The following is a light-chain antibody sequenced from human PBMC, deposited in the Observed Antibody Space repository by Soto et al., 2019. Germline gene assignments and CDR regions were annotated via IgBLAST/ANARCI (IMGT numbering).Light chain of an antibody. V-gene: IGKV3-11*01. Sequence: EIVFTQSPATLSLSPGERATLSCRASQSVSSYLACYQQQPGQAPRLLLYDASTRATGIPARFSGSGSGTDFTLTISSLEPEDFAVYYCQQRSNWPPITFGQGTRLEIK. J-gene: IGKJ5*01. CDR3: QQRSNWPPIT. CDR2: DAS. CDR1: QSVSSY.